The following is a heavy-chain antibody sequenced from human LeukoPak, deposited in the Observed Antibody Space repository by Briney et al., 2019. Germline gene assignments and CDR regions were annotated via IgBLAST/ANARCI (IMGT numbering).Heavy chain of an antibody. CDR3: AKIGGVGSGSFAFDI. CDR2: IRGSGGST. V-gene: IGHV3-23*01. Sequence: GGSLRLSCAASGFTFSSYAMSWVRQAPGKGLEWVSAIRGSGGSTYYADSVKGRFTISRDNSKNTLYLQMNGLRAEDTAVYYCAKIGGVGSGSFAFDIWGQGTMVTVSS. J-gene: IGHJ3*02. D-gene: IGHD3-10*01. CDR1: GFTFSSYA.